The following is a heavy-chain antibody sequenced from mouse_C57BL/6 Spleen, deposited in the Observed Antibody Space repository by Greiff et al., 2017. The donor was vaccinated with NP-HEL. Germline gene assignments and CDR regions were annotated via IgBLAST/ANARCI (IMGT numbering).Heavy chain of an antibody. CDR3: ARRAGTEGYAMDY. J-gene: IGHJ4*01. CDR2: IHPNSGST. CDR1: GYTFTSYW. Sequence: QVQLQQPGAELVKPGASVKLSCKASGYTFTSYWMHWVKQRPGQGLEWIGMIHPNSGSTNYNEKFKSKATLTVDKSSSTAYMQLSSLTSEDSAVYYCARRAGTEGYAMDYWGQGTSVTVSS. V-gene: IGHV1-64*01. D-gene: IGHD3-3*01.